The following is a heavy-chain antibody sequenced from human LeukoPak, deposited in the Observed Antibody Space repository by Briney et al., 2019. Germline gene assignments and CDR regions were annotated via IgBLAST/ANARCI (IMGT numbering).Heavy chain of an antibody. CDR3: ARAADFVGWGVYYDSSGYSPDY. CDR2: INPNSGGT. V-gene: IGHV1-2*02. J-gene: IGHJ4*02. D-gene: IGHD3-22*01. CDR1: GYTFTGYY. Sequence: ASVKVSCKASGYTFTGYYMHWVRQAPGQGLEWMGWINPNSGGTNYAQKFQGRVTMTRDTSISTAYMELSRLRSDDTAVYYCARAADFVGWGVYYDSSGYSPDYWGQGTLVTVSS.